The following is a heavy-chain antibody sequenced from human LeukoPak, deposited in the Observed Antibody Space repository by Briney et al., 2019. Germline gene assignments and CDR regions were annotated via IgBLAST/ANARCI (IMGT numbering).Heavy chain of an antibody. CDR1: GFTFSSYW. D-gene: IGHD5-12*01. V-gene: IGHV3-7*01. J-gene: IGHJ4*02. Sequence: PGGSLRLSCAASGFTFSSYWMSWVRQAPGKGLEWVANIKQDGSEKYYVDSVKGRFTISRDNAKNSLCLQMNSLRAEDAAVYYCARDVGGYSGYDSVRTLYYFDYWGQGTLVTVSS. CDR2: IKQDGSEK. CDR3: ARDVGGYSGYDSVRTLYYFDY.